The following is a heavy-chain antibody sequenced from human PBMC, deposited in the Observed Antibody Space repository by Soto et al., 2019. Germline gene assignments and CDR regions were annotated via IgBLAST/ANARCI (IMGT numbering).Heavy chain of an antibody. D-gene: IGHD2-2*01. CDR3: TTDPYCSSTSCAIVLDYYYGMDV. CDR1: GYTFTDYW. V-gene: IGHV3-15*01. CDR2: IKSKTDGGTT. J-gene: IGHJ6*02. Sequence: GESLKISCKGSGYTFTDYWMSWVRQAPGKGLEWVGRIKSKTDGGTTDYAAPVKGRFTISRDDSKNTLYLQMNSLKTEDTAVYYCTTDPYCSSTSCAIVLDYYYGMDVWGQGTTVTVSS.